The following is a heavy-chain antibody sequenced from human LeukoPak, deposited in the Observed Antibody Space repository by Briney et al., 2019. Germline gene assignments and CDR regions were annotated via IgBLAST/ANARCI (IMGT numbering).Heavy chain of an antibody. CDR3: ARRVETGVNYYFDC. CDR2: IRYDGRDK. J-gene: IGHJ4*02. V-gene: IGHV3-30*02. CDR1: GFTFSSHG. D-gene: IGHD2-21*02. Sequence: QTGGSLRLSCAASGFTFSSHGMVWVRQAPGKGLKWVAFIRYDGRDKYYADSVKGRFTISRDNSKNTLYLQMNRLTTEDTAVYFCARRVETGVNYYFDCWGQGTQVTVSS.